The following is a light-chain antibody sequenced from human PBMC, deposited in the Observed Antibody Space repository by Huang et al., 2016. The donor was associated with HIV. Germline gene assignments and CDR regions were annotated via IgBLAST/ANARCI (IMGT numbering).Light chain of an antibody. Sequence: ELVLTQSPGTLSSSPGGAAAISCRASQSLDKEFLAWYRQKPGQAPELLIFDASKRPSDIPDRFVGRGSGTDFSLTINGLDPEDFAFYFCHHYGATQWAFGRGTRVEMK. CDR1: QSLDKEF. J-gene: IGKJ1*01. CDR2: DAS. CDR3: HHYGATQWA. V-gene: IGKV3-20*01.